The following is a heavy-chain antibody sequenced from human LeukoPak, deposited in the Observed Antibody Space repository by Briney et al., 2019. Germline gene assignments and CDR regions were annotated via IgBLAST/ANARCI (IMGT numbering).Heavy chain of an antibody. Sequence: IYYSGSTNYNPSLKSRVTISVDTSKNQFSLKLSSVTAADTAVYYCARDLGYGDPRWFDPWGQGTLVTVSS. J-gene: IGHJ5*02. CDR3: ARDLGYGDPRWFDP. CDR2: IYYSGST. V-gene: IGHV4-59*01. D-gene: IGHD4-17*01.